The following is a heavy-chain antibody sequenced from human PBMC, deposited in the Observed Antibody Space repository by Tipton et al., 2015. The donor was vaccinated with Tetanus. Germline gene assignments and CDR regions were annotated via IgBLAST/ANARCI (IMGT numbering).Heavy chain of an antibody. CDR3: ARGGDNLTFQRPTGRWFDP. Sequence: TLSLTCTVSGGSVSSGAYCWSWIRQHPGKGLESIGCISSRGSTYYNPSLTSRVSISVDTSKNQFSLKLTSVTAADTAIYYCARGGDNLTFQRPTGRWFDPWGHGTLVTV. V-gene: IGHV4-31*03. D-gene: IGHD1-1*01. CDR1: GGSVSSGAYC. J-gene: IGHJ5*02. CDR2: ISSRGST.